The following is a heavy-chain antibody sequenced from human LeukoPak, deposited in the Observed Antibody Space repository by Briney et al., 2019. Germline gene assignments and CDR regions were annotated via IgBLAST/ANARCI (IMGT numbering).Heavy chain of an antibody. CDR1: GFTFSSHA. J-gene: IGHJ4*02. CDR2: ISDDGSNK. Sequence: GGSLRLSCAASGFTFSSHAMHWVRQAPGKGLEWVAVISDDGSNKYYADSVKGRFTISRDNSKNTLYMQMNSLRAGDTAVYYCAKAFAPRYYFDYWGQGTLVTVSS. D-gene: IGHD2/OR15-2a*01. CDR3: AKAFAPRYYFDY. V-gene: IGHV3-30-3*01.